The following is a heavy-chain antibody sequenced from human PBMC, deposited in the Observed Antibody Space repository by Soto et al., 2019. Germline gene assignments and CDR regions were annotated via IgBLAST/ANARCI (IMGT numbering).Heavy chain of an antibody. CDR3: ARPAMVRVAAFDI. J-gene: IGHJ3*02. V-gene: IGHV3-74*01. CDR2: INSDGSGT. D-gene: IGHD5-18*01. CDR1: GFTFSSYW. Sequence: EVQLVESGGGLVQPGGSLRLSCAASGFTFSSYWMHWVRQAPGKGLAWVSRINSDGSGTSYADSVKGRFTISRDNGKHTLSLQMNSLRAEDTAVYYCARPAMVRVAAFDIWGQGTMVTVSS.